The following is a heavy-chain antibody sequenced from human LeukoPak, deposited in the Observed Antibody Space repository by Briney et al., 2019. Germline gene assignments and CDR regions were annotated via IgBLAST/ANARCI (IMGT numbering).Heavy chain of an antibody. V-gene: IGHV4-30-2*01. CDR2: IYHSGST. J-gene: IGHJ4*02. D-gene: IGHD6-13*01. Sequence: SETLSLTCAVSGGSISSGGYSWRWIRQPPGKGLEWIGYIYHSGSTYYNPSLKSRVTISVDRSKNQFSLKLSSVTAADTAVYYCARLSSSWYLYFDYWGQGTLVTVSS. CDR3: ARLSSSWYLYFDY. CDR1: GGSISSGGYS.